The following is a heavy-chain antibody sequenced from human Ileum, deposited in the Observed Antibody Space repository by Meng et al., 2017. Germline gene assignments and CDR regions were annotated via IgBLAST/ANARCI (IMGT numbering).Heavy chain of an antibody. J-gene: IGHJ4*02. Sequence: QVQLGQSGAEVKKPGASVKVSCKPSGYDFIDSYMHWVRQAPGQGLEWMGWINPKNGETRYVQKLRGRVTMSSDTSISTAYMELSSLTSDDTAVYYCVRDVTRGGYWGQGTLVTVSS. D-gene: IGHD2-2*01. CDR2: INPKNGET. CDR3: VRDVTRGGY. V-gene: IGHV1-2*02. CDR1: GYDFIDSY.